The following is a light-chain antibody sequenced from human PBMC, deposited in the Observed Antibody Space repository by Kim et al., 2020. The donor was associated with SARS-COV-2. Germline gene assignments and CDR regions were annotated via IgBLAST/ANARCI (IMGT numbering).Light chain of an antibody. CDR1: QGVRDK. CDR3: QEYNNWPPVT. V-gene: IGKV3-15*01. J-gene: IGKJ4*01. CDR2: DAS. Sequence: SGSPGESATLSCRASQGVRDKLAWYQQKPGQPPRLLIYDASPRATDIPARFSGSGSGTEFTLTISSLQSEDFALYFCQEYNNWPPVTFGGGTKVDIK.